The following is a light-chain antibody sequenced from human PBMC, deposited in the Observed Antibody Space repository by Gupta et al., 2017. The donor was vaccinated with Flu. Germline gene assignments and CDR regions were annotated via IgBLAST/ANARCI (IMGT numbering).Light chain of an antibody. Sequence: VIISCAGGSSNIGSNSVNWYQQFPGTAPKLLISSDSQRSSGIPDRISGSKSGTSASLAINGLQSEDEADYYCAAWDDSLNGPLLGGGTKLTVL. J-gene: IGLJ2*01. V-gene: IGLV1-44*01. CDR1: SSNIGSNS. CDR3: AAWDDSLNGPL. CDR2: SDS.